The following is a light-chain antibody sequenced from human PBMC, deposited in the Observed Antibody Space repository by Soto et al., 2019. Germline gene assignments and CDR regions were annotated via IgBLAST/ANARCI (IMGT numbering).Light chain of an antibody. V-gene: IGLV2-11*01. J-gene: IGLJ1*01. CDR1: KSDLGDYNY. CDR2: DVT. CDR3: CSYGGTSTYV. Sequence: QSALTQPRSVSGSPGQSVTISCTGTKSDLGDYNYVSWFQQHPGKTPKLMIYDVTRRPSGVPDRFSGSQSGNTASLTISGLQAEDEADYYCCSYGGTSTYVFGTATKLTV.